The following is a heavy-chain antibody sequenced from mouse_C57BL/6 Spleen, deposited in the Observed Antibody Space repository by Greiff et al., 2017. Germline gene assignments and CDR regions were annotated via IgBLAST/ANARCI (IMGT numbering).Heavy chain of an antibody. V-gene: IGHV1-64*01. J-gene: IGHJ3*01. D-gene: IGHD2-4*01. Sequence: QVQLQQPGAELVKPGASVKLSCKASGYTFTSYWMHWVKQRPGQGLEWIGMIHPNSGSTNYNEKFKSKGTLTVDKSSSTAYMQLSSLTSEDSAVYYCARWCYDYDEAWFAYWGQGTLVTVSA. CDR1: GYTFTSYW. CDR2: IHPNSGST. CDR3: ARWCYDYDEAWFAY.